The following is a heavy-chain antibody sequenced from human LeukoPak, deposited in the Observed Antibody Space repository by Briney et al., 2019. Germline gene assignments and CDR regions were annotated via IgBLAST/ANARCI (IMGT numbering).Heavy chain of an antibody. CDR1: GFTFSSYT. J-gene: IGHJ6*02. Sequence: GGSLRLSCAASGFTFSSYTMNWVRQAPGKGLEWVSSISSSSSYIYYADSVKSRLTISRDNAKNLLYLQMNSLRAEDKAVYYCARDPTPRYCSGGSCYTHYGMDVWGQGTTVTVSS. CDR2: ISSSSSYI. V-gene: IGHV3-21*01. D-gene: IGHD2-15*01. CDR3: ARDPTPRYCSGGSCYTHYGMDV.